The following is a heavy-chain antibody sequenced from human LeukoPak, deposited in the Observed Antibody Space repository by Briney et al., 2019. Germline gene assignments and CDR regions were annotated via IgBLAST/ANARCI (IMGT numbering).Heavy chain of an antibody. J-gene: IGHJ6*02. V-gene: IGHV3-30*02. D-gene: IGHD1-14*01. Sequence: GGSLRLSCAASGFAFSSYGMHWVRQAPGKGLEWVAFIRYDGSNKYYADSVKGRFTISRDNSKNTLYLQMNSLRAEDTAVYYCAKDPPQGSTLMDVWGQGTTVTVSS. CDR3: AKDPPQGSTLMDV. CDR2: IRYDGSNK. CDR1: GFAFSSYG.